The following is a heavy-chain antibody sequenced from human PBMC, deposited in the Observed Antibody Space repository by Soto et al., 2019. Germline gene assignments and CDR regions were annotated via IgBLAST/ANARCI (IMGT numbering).Heavy chain of an antibody. CDR2: IIPIFGTA. D-gene: IGHD6-13*01. CDR1: GGTFSSYA. CDR3: ARGTIAAAGNDRQWLADYYYGMDV. V-gene: IGHV1-69*13. J-gene: IGHJ6*02. Sequence: GASVKVSCKASGGTFSSYAISWVRQAPGQGLEWMGGIIPIFGTANYAQKFQGRVTITADESTSTAYMELSSLRSEDTAVCYCARGTIAAAGNDRQWLADYYYGMDVWGQGTTVTVSS.